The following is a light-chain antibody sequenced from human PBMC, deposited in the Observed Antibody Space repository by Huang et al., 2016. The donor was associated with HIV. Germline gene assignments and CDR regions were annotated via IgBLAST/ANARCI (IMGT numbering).Light chain of an antibody. CDR2: DAS. Sequence: EIVLTQSPATLSLSPGEGATLSCRASQGLANYLAWYQQKPGQAPRLLIYDASNRATGIPARFSGSGSGTDFTLTISSLEPEDFAVYYCQQRGNWQLTFGGGTKVEIK. J-gene: IGKJ4*01. CDR3: QQRGNWQLT. CDR1: QGLANY. V-gene: IGKV3-11*01.